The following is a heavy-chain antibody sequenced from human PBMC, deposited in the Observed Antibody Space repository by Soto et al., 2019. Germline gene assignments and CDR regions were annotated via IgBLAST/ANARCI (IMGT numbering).Heavy chain of an antibody. D-gene: IGHD6-19*01. Sequence: GGSLRLTCEVSGFTFNYYWIHSVRQDPGKGLLWVSRINSAGTYADSVKGRFTISRDNAKNTLYLDMNNLSAEDTAIYYCERGPSSQYDSGLIDNWGQGTLVTVCS. CDR3: ERGPSSQYDSGLIDN. CDR1: GFTFNYYW. J-gene: IGHJ4*02. CDR2: INSAGT. V-gene: IGHV3-74*01.